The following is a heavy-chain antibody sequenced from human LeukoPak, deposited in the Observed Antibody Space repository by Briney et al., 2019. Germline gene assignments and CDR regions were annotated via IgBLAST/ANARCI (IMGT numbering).Heavy chain of an antibody. Sequence: GGSLRLSXAASGFTFEDYAMHWVRQAPGKGLEWVSGISWNSGSIGYADSVKGRFTISRDNAKNSLYLQMNSLRAEDMALYYCAKDGDVRHCSGGSCHLGGGYFDYWGQGTLVTVSS. V-gene: IGHV3-9*03. CDR1: GFTFEDYA. D-gene: IGHD2-15*01. CDR2: ISWNSGSI. CDR3: AKDGDVRHCSGGSCHLGGGYFDY. J-gene: IGHJ4*02.